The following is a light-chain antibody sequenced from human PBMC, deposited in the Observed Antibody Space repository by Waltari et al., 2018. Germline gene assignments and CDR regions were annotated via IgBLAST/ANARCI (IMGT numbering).Light chain of an antibody. V-gene: IGKV4-1*01. CDR1: QSVLHSSTNNNY. Sequence: DIVMTQSPDSLAVPLGERATTNCRSSQSVLHSSTNNNYLAWYQHKVGQPPKLLIYWASTRESGVPDRFSGSGSVTDFTLTISSLQAEDVGLYYCQQYYSTPQTFGQGTKV. CDR3: QQYYSTPQT. CDR2: WAS. J-gene: IGKJ1*01.